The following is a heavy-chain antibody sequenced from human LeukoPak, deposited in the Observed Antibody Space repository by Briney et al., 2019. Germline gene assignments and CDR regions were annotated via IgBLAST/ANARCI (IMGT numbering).Heavy chain of an antibody. CDR1: GLRFDDYG. Sequence: GGSLRLSCAASGLRFDDYGMNWVRQVPGKGLEWISGINRDGGSTGYGDSVKGRFTISRDNAENSLYLQLNSLRAEDTALYYCARAVDNYYGSGSYAYWGQGALVTVSS. D-gene: IGHD3-10*01. CDR3: ARAVDNYYGSGSYAY. CDR2: INRDGGST. V-gene: IGHV3-20*04. J-gene: IGHJ4*02.